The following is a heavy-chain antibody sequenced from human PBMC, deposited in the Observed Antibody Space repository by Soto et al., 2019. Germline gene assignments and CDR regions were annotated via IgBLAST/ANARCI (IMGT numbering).Heavy chain of an antibody. CDR3: ARGSYGLPY. V-gene: IGHV3-21*01. CDR1: GFTFSSYD. Sequence: GGSLRLSCAASGFTFSSYDMNWVRQAPGKGLEWVSFISTSSGHIYYADSVKGRFTISRDNAKNSLYLQMNSLRTDDTAVYYCARGSYGLPYWGQGTLVTVSS. D-gene: IGHD3-10*01. J-gene: IGHJ4*02. CDR2: ISTSSGHI.